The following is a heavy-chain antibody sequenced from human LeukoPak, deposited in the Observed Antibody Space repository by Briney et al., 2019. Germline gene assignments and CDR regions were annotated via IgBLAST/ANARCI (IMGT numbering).Heavy chain of an antibody. CDR3: ARGRDCSSTSCYSGYYYYGMDV. J-gene: IGHJ6*02. CDR2: IYYSGST. V-gene: IGHV4-59*01. Sequence: SEALSLTCTVSGGSISSYYWSWIRQPPGKGLEWIGYIYYSGSTNYNPSLKSRVTISVDTSKNQFSLKLSSVTAADTAVYYCARGRDCSSTSCYSGYYYYGMDVWGQGTTVTVSS. D-gene: IGHD2-2*02. CDR1: GGSISSYY.